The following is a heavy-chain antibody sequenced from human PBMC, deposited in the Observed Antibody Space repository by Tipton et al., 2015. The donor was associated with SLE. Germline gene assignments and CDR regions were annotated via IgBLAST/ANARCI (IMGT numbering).Heavy chain of an antibody. CDR2: MNPNSGNT. Sequence: QLVQSGAEVKKPGASVKVSCKASGYTFTSFDINWVRQATGQGLEWMGWMNPNSGNTAYAQKFQGRVTMTRDTSISTAYMELSGLRSEDTAVHYCARAPPQLGFDYWGQGTLVTVSS. D-gene: IGHD5-24*01. V-gene: IGHV1-8*01. CDR1: GYTFTSFD. CDR3: ARAPPQLGFDY. J-gene: IGHJ4*02.